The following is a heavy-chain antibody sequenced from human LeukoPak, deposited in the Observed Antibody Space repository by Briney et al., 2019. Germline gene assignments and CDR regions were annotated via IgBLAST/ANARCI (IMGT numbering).Heavy chain of an antibody. Sequence: SETLSLTCTVSGGSISSYYWSWIRQPPGKGLEWIGYIYYSGSTNYNPSLKSRVTISVDTSKNQFSLKLSSVTAADTAVYYCARARSLDYWGRGTLVTVSS. CDR1: GGSISSYY. V-gene: IGHV4-59*01. CDR3: ARARSLDY. CDR2: IYYSGST. J-gene: IGHJ4*02.